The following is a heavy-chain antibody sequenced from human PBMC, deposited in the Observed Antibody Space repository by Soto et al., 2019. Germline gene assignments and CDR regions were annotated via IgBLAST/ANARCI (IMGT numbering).Heavy chain of an antibody. V-gene: IGHV1-69*13. Sequence: SVKVSCKASGGTFSSYAISWVRQAPGQGLEWMGGIIPIFGTANYAQKFQGRVTITADESRSTGYMELGSLRSEDTAVYYCPRSPGLYDYGDPLSGYYSDYWGQGTLVTVSS. CDR2: IIPIFGTA. CDR3: PRSPGLYDYGDPLSGYYSDY. D-gene: IGHD4-17*01. CDR1: GGTFSSYA. J-gene: IGHJ4*02.